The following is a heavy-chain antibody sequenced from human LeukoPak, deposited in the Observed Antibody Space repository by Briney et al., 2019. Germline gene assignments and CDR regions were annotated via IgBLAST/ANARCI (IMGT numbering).Heavy chain of an antibody. D-gene: IGHD2-8*01. Sequence: PSETLSLTCTVSGDSISSGRYYWSWIRQPAGKGLEWIGRIYTSGSTNYNPSLESRVTISVDTSKNQFSLKLSSVTAADTAVYYCARAVTTRYWTNGACSRLDYWGQGTLVTVSS. CDR3: ARAVTTRYWTNGACSRLDY. CDR2: IYTSGST. CDR1: GDSISSGRYY. J-gene: IGHJ4*02. V-gene: IGHV4-61*02.